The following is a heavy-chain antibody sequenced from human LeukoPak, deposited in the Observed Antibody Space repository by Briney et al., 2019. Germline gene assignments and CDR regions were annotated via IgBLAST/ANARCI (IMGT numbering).Heavy chain of an antibody. J-gene: IGHJ5*02. CDR2: IWYDGSNK. V-gene: IGHV3-33*08. CDR3: ARDRERWLQLNWFDP. Sequence: GESLRLSCAASGFTFSSYGMHWVRQAPGKGLEWVAVIWYDGSNKYYADSVKGRFTISRDNSKNTLYLQMNSLRAEDTAVYYCARDRERWLQLNWFDPWGQGTLVTVSS. CDR1: GFTFSSYG. D-gene: IGHD5-24*01.